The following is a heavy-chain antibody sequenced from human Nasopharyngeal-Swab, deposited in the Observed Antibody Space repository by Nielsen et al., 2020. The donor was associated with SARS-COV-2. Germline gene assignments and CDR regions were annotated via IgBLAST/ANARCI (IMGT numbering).Heavy chain of an antibody. J-gene: IGHJ5*02. CDR3: ARAGPLRYFDWLHNWFDP. Sequence: SETLSLTCAVYGGSFSGYYWSWIRQPPGKGLEWIGEINHSGSTNYNPSLKSRVTISVDTSKNQFSLKLSSVTAADTAVYYCARAGPLRYFDWLHNWFDPWGQGTLVTVSS. V-gene: IGHV4-34*01. CDR1: GGSFSGYY. D-gene: IGHD3-9*01. CDR2: INHSGST.